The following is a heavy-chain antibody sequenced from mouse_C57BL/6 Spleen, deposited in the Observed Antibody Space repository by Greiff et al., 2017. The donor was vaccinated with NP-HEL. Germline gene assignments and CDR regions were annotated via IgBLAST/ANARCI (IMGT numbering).Heavy chain of an antibody. CDR1: GFTFTDYY. J-gene: IGHJ1*03. CDR3: ARYDYDVGYFDV. CDR2: IRNKANGYTT. D-gene: IGHD2-4*01. V-gene: IGHV7-3*01. Sequence: EVKLVESGGGLVQPGGSLSLSCAASGFTFTDYYMSWVRQPPGQALEWLGFIRNKANGYTTEYSASVKGRFTISRDNSQSILYLQMNALRAEDSATYYCARYDYDVGYFDVWGTGTTVTVSS.